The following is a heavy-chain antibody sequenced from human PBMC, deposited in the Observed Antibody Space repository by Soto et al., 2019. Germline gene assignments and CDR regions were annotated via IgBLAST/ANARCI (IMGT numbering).Heavy chain of an antibody. CDR2: IYHSGST. D-gene: IGHD2-15*01. Sequence: IRQPPGKDLEWIGSIYHSGSTYYSLSLKSRVTISSDASKNQISLKLSSVTAADTALYYCARPERVVVEGRWFDTWGQGTLVTVSS. V-gene: IGHV4-38-2*01. J-gene: IGHJ5*02. CDR3: ARPERVVVEGRWFDT.